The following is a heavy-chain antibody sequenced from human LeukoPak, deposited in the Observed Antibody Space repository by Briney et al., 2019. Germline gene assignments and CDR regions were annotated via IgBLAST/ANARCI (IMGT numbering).Heavy chain of an antibody. V-gene: IGHV4-4*02. CDR3: ARSSAAEGPTHNWFGP. D-gene: IGHD6-13*01. J-gene: IGHJ5*02. CDR1: GGSISSSNW. CDR2: IYHSGST. Sequence: PSETLSLTCAVSGGSISSSNWWSWVRQPPGKGLEWIGEIYHSGSTNYNPSLKSRVTISVDKSKNQFSLKLTSVTAADTAVYYCARSSAAEGPTHNWFGPWGQGTLVTVPS.